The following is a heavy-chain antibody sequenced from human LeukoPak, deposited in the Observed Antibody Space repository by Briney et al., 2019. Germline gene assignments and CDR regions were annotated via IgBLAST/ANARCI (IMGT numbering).Heavy chain of an antibody. V-gene: IGHV4-39*01. Sequence: SETLSLTCTVSGGSISSSSYYWGWICQPPGKGLEWIGSIYYSGSTYYNPSLKSRVTISVDTSKNQFSLKLSSVTAADTAVYYCVRRSVGATMVFDYWGQGTLVTVSS. J-gene: IGHJ4*02. CDR2: IYYSGST. D-gene: IGHD1-26*01. CDR1: GGSISSSSYY. CDR3: VRRSVGATMVFDY.